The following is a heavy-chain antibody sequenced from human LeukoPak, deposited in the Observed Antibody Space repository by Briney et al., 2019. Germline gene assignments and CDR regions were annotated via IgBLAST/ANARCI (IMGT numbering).Heavy chain of an antibody. CDR2: IYPGDSDT. J-gene: IGHJ5*02. V-gene: IGHV5-51*01. D-gene: IGHD2-2*01. CDR3: ARTIVVVPAALFDP. Sequence: GESLKISCKGSGYGFTNYWIGWVRRMPGKGLEWMGIIYPGDSDTRHSPSFQGQVTISADRSISTAYLQWSSLKASDTAMYYCARTIVVVPAALFDPWGQGTLVTVSS. CDR1: GYGFTNYW.